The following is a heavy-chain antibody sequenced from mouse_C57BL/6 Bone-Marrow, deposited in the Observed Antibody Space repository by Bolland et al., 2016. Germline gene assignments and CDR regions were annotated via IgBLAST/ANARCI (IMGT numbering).Heavy chain of an antibody. Sequence: GTSYNQKFKGKATLTVDKSSSTAYMELRSLTSEDSAVYYCARWGTTVSLDYWGQGTT. D-gene: IGHD1-1*01. CDR3: ARWGTTVSLDY. V-gene: IGHV1-26*01. J-gene: IGHJ2*01. CDR2: GT.